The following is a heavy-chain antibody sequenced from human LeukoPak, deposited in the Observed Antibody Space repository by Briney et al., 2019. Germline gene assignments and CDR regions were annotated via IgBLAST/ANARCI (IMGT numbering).Heavy chain of an antibody. CDR3: ARTRGYSYALYFDY. CDR1: GFTFSGYW. D-gene: IGHD5-18*01. J-gene: IGHJ4*02. CDR2: IKQDGSER. V-gene: IGHV3-7*01. Sequence: GGSLRLSCAPSGFTFSGYWMSWVRQAPGKGLDWVANIKQDGSERYYVDSVKGRFTISRDNAKNSLYLQMNSLRAEDTAVYYCARTRGYSYALYFDYWSQGTLVAVSS.